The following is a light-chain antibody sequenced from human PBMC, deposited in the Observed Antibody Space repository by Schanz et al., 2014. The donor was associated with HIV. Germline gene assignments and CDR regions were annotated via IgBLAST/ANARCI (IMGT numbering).Light chain of an antibody. CDR3: LQHNAYPLT. CDR2: AAS. J-gene: IGKJ5*01. Sequence: DIQMTQSPSSLSASVGDRVTITCRASQGIENDLGWYQQRPGKAPKRLIYAASTLQSGVPSRFVGGGSGTEFTLTISGLQPEDFATYYCLQHNAYPLTFGQGTRLDI. CDR1: QGIEND. V-gene: IGKV1-17*01.